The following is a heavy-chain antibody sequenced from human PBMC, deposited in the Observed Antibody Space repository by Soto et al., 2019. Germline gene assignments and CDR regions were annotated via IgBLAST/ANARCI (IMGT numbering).Heavy chain of an antibody. V-gene: IGHV3-30-3*01. CDR2: ISYDGSNK. J-gene: IGHJ3*02. Sequence: GGSLRLSCAASGFTFSSYAMSWVRQAPGKGLEWVAVISYDGSNKYYADSVKGRFTISRDNSKNTLYLQMNSLRAEDPAVYYCARGGWLVSLPFDIWGQGTMVTVSS. CDR3: ARGGWLVSLPFDI. D-gene: IGHD2-15*01. CDR1: GFTFSSYA.